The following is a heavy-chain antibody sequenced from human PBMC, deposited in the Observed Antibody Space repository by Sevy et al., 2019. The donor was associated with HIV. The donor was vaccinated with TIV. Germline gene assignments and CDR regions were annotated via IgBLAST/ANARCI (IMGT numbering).Heavy chain of an antibody. D-gene: IGHD2-8*01. CDR1: GFNFNIYG. CDR3: AREGCTKPHDY. Sequence: GGSLRLSCVASGFNFNIYGFSWVRQAPGKGLEWVSTLSFGCGRINYADSVQGRFTISRDDSKKTLYLEMHSLRVEDTAVYYCAREGCTKPHDYWGQGTLVTVSS. J-gene: IGHJ4*02. CDR2: LSFGCGRI. V-gene: IGHV3-23*01.